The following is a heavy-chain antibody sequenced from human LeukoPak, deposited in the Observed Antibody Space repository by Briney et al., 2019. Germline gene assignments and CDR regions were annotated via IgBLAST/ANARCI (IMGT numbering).Heavy chain of an antibody. CDR1: GGSISSSNYY. J-gene: IGHJ5*02. CDR3: ARGTYCGGDCWNWFDP. CDR2: IYYSGST. D-gene: IGHD2-21*02. Sequence: SETLSLTCTVSGGSISSSNYYWSWIRQPPGKGLEWIGYIYYSGSTNYNPSLRSRVTMSVDTSKNEFSLRLSSVTAADTAVYYCARGTYCGGDCWNWFDPWGQGTLVTVSS. V-gene: IGHV4-61*01.